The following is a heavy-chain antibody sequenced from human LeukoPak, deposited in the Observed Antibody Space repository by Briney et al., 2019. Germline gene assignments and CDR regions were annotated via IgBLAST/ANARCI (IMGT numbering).Heavy chain of an antibody. CDR3: ARHGGIAAAGTFGFDP. CDR1: GYSFTSHW. V-gene: IGHV5-51*01. CDR2: IYPGDSDT. D-gene: IGHD6-13*01. Sequence: GESLKISCKGSGYSFTSHWIVWVRQMPGKGLEWMGIIYPGDSDTRYSPSFQGQVTISADKSISTAYLQWSSLKASDTAMYYCARHGGIAAAGTFGFDPWGQGTLVTVSS. J-gene: IGHJ5*02.